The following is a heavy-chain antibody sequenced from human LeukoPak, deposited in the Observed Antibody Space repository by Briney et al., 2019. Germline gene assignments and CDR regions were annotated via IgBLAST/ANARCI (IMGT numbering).Heavy chain of an antibody. CDR1: GGSISSYY. V-gene: IGHV4-59*01. J-gene: IGHJ6*03. CDR2: IYYSGST. D-gene: IGHD3-10*01. CDR3: ARSGITMVRGGVYYYYMDV. Sequence: SETLSLTCTVSGGSISSYYWSWIRQPPGKGLEWIGYIYYSGSTNYNPSLKSRATISVDTSKNQFSLKLSSVTAADTAVYYCARSGITMVRGGVYYYYMDVWGKGTTVTVSS.